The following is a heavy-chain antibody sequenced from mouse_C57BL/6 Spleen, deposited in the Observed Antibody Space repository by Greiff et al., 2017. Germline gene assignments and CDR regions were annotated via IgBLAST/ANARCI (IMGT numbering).Heavy chain of an antibody. Sequence: QVQLKQPGAELVKPGASVKLSCKASGYTFTSYWMHWVKQRPGQGLEWIGMIHPNSGSTNYNEKFKSKATLTVDKSSSTAYMQLSSLTSEDSAVYYCARSGLGSSYWYFDVWGTGTTVTVSS. J-gene: IGHJ1*03. CDR2: IHPNSGST. CDR3: ARSGLGSSYWYFDV. D-gene: IGHD1-1*01. V-gene: IGHV1-64*01. CDR1: GYTFTSYW.